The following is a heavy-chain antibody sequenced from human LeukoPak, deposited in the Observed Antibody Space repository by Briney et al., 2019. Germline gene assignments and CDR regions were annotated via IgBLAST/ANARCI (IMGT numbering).Heavy chain of an antibody. CDR3: ARASDINLKWFDP. Sequence: QPGRSLRLSCPASGFTFSSYGMHWVRQAPGKGLEWVAVIWNDGGSKFYADSVKGRFTISRDNSENTLFLQMNSLRADGAAVYYCARASDINLKWFDPWGQGTLVTVSS. CDR1: GFTFSSYG. V-gene: IGHV3-33*01. D-gene: IGHD2-15*01. CDR2: IWNDGGSK. J-gene: IGHJ5*02.